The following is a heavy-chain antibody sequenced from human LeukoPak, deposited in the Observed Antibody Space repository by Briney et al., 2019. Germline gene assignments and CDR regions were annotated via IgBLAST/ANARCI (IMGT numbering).Heavy chain of an antibody. CDR2: IYTSGST. Sequence: SETLSLTCTVSGGSISSYYWSWIRQPPGKGLEWIGYIYTSGSTNYNPSLKSRVTISVDTSKNQFSLKLSSVTAADTAVYCCAANYGSGAFDYWGQGTLVTVSS. CDR3: AANYGSGAFDY. J-gene: IGHJ4*02. V-gene: IGHV4-4*09. CDR1: GGSISSYY. D-gene: IGHD3-10*01.